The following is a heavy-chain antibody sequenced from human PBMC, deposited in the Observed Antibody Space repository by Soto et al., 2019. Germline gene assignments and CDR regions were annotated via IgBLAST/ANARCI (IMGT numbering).Heavy chain of an antibody. Sequence: ASVKVSFKASGYTFTHFYITWVRQAPGQGLEWMGAISPHNFNTNYAQKFRGRVTLTTEKSTNTAYMDLRSLTSDDTAVYYCARDEGGYDISTGYYKAHHFDYWGQGVPVTVS. J-gene: IGHJ4*02. CDR1: GYTFTHFY. CDR3: ARDEGGYDISTGYYKAHHFDY. D-gene: IGHD3-9*01. CDR2: ISPHNFNT. V-gene: IGHV1-18*01.